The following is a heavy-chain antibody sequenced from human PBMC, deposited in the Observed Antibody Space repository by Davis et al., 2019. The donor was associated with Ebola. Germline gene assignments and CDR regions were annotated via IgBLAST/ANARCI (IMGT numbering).Heavy chain of an antibody. CDR3: AGGSSKAYYYYGMDV. J-gene: IGHJ6*02. Sequence: AASVQVSCKASGYTFTSYAMHWVRQAPGQRVEWMGWINAGNGNTKYSQKFQGRVTITRATSASTAYMELSSLRSEDTAVYYCAGGSSKAYYYYGMDVWGQGTTVTVSS. D-gene: IGHD6-6*01. CDR1: GYTFTSYA. V-gene: IGHV1-3*01. CDR2: INAGNGNT.